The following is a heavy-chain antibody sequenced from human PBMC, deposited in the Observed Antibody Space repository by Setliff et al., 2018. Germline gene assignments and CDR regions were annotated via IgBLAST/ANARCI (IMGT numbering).Heavy chain of an antibody. J-gene: IGHJ3*02. CDR2: INPSSGRT. V-gene: IGHV1-46*01. D-gene: IGHD3-22*01. Sequence: AASVKVSCKASGYTFTSHYMHWVRQAPGLGLEWMGTINPSSGRTSYAQKFQGRVTMTRDTSTSTVYMDMSSLRSEDTAVYYCARDVFPYHYEGAFDILGQGTMVTVSS. CDR1: GYTFTSHY. CDR3: ARDVFPYHYEGAFDI.